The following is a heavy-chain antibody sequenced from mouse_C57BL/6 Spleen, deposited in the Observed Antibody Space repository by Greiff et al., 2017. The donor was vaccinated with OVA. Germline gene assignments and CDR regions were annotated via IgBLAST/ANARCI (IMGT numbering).Heavy chain of an antibody. Sequence: ESGPGLVKPSQSLSLTCSVTGYSITSGYYWNWIRQFPGNKLEWMGYISYDGSNNYNPSLKNRISITRDTSKNQFFLKLNSVTTEDTATYYCARILRVWGQGTLVTVSA. J-gene: IGHJ3*01. V-gene: IGHV3-6*01. CDR2: ISYDGSN. CDR1: GYSITSGYY. D-gene: IGHD1-1*01. CDR3: ARILRV.